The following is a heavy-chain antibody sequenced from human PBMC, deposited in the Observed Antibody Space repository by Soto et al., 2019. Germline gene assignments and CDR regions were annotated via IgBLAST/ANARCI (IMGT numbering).Heavy chain of an antibody. CDR1: GGSFSGYQ. CDR2: INHSGTT. V-gene: IGHV4-34*01. J-gene: IGHJ5*02. Sequence: PSETLSLTCGVYGGSFSGYQWNWIRQSPGQGLEWIGEINHSGTTKYNPPLESRINLSVDTSKKQFSLKMFSVTAADTAIYYCARGWRFDPWGQGTQVTVSS. CDR3: ARGWRFDP. D-gene: IGHD1-1*01.